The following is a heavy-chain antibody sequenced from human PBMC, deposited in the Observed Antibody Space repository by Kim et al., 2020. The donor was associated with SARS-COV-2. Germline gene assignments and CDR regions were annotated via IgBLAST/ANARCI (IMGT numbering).Heavy chain of an antibody. Sequence: SETLSLTCTVSGGSMTGYYWSWVRQPPGKGLEWIGYVFHSGSTSYNPSLKSRVSMLVDKSKNQFSLTLTAVTAADTAVYYCARVASEGAKYCNDYWGQGMLVTVSS. CDR3: ARVASEGAKYCNDY. CDR2: VFHSGST. J-gene: IGHJ4*02. D-gene: IGHD2-21*02. V-gene: IGHV4-59*01. CDR1: GGSMTGYY.